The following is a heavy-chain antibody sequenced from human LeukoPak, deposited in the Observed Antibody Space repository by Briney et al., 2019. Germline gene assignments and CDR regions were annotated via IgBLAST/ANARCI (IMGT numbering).Heavy chain of an antibody. D-gene: IGHD3-22*01. J-gene: IGHJ4*02. V-gene: IGHV1-8*01. CDR3: ARQTREIVVVTPADDY. CDR1: GYTLTSYD. Sequence: ASVKVSCKASGYTLTSYDINWVRQATGQGLEWMGWMNPNSGNTGYAQKFQGRVTMTRNTSISTAYMELSSLRSEDTAVYYCARQTREIVVVTPADDYWGQGTLVTVSS. CDR2: MNPNSGNT.